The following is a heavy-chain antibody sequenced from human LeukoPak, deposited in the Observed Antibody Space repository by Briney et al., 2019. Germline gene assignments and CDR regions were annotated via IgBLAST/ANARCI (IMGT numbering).Heavy chain of an antibody. J-gene: IGHJ4*02. CDR2: VTPIFGTA. Sequence: APVKVSCKASGGTFSRFTISWVRQAPGQGFEWMGGVTPIFGTANFAQRFQGRVSITADESTSTAFMELSSLRFEDTAVYYCAREWGLESSGFYYAYWGQGTLVTVSS. D-gene: IGHD3-22*01. CDR1: GGTFSRFT. CDR3: AREWGLESSGFYYAY. V-gene: IGHV1-69*13.